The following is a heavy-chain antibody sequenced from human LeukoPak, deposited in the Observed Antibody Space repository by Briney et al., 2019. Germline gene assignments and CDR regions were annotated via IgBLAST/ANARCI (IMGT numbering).Heavy chain of an antibody. CDR3: ARAGRGGSSWTYYYYGMDV. CDR2: TYYRSKWYN. D-gene: IGHD6-13*01. Sequence: SQTLSLTCAISGXSVSSNSSAWNSIRQSPSKGLEWLGRTYYRSKWYNDYAVSVKSRITINPDTSKNQFSLQLNSVTPEDTAVYYCARAGRGGSSWTYYYYGMDVWGQGTTVTVSS. J-gene: IGHJ6*02. V-gene: IGHV6-1*01. CDR1: GXSVSSNSSA.